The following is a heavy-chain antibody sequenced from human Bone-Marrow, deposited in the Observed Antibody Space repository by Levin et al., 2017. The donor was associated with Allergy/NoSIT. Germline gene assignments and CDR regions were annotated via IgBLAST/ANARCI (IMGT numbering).Heavy chain of an antibody. J-gene: IGHJ4*02. D-gene: IGHD1-26*01. CDR3: AKQKIVGETSFDY. CDR1: GFTFSTYA. Sequence: PGGSLRLSCAASGFTFSTYAMSWVRQAPGKGLEWVSAISGSGGNTYYADSVKGRFTISRDNSKNTLYLQINSLRAEDTAIYYCAKQKIVGETSFDYWGQGTLVTVSS. V-gene: IGHV3-23*01. CDR2: ISGSGGNT.